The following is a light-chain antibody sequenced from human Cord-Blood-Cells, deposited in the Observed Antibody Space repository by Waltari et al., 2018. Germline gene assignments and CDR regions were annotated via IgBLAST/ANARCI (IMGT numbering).Light chain of an antibody. CDR1: QSVSSY. CDR2: DAS. Sequence: EIVLTQSPATLSLSPGERATLSCRASQSVSSYLAWYQQKPGQAPRLLIYDASNRATGSPARFSGSGSGTDFTLTISSLEPEDFAGYYCQQRSNWRVTFGGGTKVEIK. J-gene: IGKJ4*01. CDR3: QQRSNWRVT. V-gene: IGKV3-11*01.